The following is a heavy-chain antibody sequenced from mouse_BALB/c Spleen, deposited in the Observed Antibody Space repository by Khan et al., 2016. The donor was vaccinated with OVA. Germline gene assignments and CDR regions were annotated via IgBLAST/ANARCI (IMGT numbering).Heavy chain of an antibody. J-gene: IGHJ4*01. D-gene: IGHD2-3*01. Sequence: DVKLQESGPGLVKPSQSLSLTCTVTGYSITSDYAWNWIRQFPGNELEWMGYISSSGSTNYNPALKSRISITRDTSKNQFFLQLNSVTTEDTATYYCARDGSRYNYAMDYWGQGTSVTVSS. CDR1: GYSITSDYA. CDR2: ISSSGST. V-gene: IGHV3-2*02. CDR3: ARDGSRYNYAMDY.